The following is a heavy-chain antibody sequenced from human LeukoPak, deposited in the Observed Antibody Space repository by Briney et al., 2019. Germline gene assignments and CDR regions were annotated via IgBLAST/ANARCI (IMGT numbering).Heavy chain of an antibody. J-gene: IGHJ4*02. CDR3: ASGGRGYSYGYYRLDY. V-gene: IGHV3-23*01. Sequence: GGSLRLSCAASGFTFSSYAMSWVRQAPGKGLEWVSAISGSGGSTYYADSVKGRFTISRDNSKNTLYLQMNSLRAEDMAVYYCASGGRGYSYGYYRLDYWGQGTLVTVSS. CDR1: GFTFSSYA. CDR2: ISGSGGST. D-gene: IGHD5-18*01.